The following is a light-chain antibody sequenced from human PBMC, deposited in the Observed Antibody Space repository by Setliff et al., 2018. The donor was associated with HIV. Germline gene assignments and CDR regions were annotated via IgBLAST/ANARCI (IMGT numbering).Light chain of an antibody. CDR3: AAWDDGLNGYV. Sequence: QSVLTQPPSASGTPGQRVTISCSGNTFNIEVNTVNWYQHLPGAAPKLLIYKNNQRPSGVPDRFSGSKSFTSASLAISGLQSADEADYYCAAWDDGLNGYVFGTGTKV. J-gene: IGLJ1*01. V-gene: IGLV1-44*01. CDR1: TFNIEVNT. CDR2: KNN.